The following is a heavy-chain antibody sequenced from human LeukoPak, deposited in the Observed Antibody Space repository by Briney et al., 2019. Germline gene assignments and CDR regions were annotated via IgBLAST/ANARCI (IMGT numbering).Heavy chain of an antibody. CDR1: GFTFSSYS. CDR2: ISSSSSYI. D-gene: IGHD5-12*01. J-gene: IGHJ4*02. CDR3: ARDPGSGYEEHFDY. V-gene: IGHV3-21*01. Sequence: GGSVRLSCAASGFTFSSYSMNWVRQAPGKGLEWVSSISSSSSYIYYADSVKGRFTISRDNAKNSLYLQMNSLRAEDTAVYYCARDPGSGYEEHFDYWGQGTLVTVSS.